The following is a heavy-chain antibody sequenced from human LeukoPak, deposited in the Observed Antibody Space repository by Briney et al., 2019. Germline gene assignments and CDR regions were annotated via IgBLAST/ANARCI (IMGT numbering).Heavy chain of an antibody. Sequence: ASVKVSCKVSGYTLTELSMHWVRQAPGKGLEWMGGFDPEDGETIYAQKFQGRVTMTGDTSTDTAYMELSSLRSEDTAVYYCATSASGYSGYDYNYWGQGTLVTVSS. CDR3: ATSASGYSGYDYNY. CDR2: FDPEDGET. J-gene: IGHJ4*02. CDR1: GYTLTELS. V-gene: IGHV1-24*01. D-gene: IGHD5-12*01.